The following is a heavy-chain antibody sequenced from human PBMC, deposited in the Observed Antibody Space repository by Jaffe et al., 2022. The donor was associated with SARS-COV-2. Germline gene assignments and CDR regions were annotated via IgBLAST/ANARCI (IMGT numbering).Heavy chain of an antibody. CDR1: GFTFSSYA. V-gene: IGHV3-30-3*01. J-gene: IGHJ4*02. CDR3: ARGSGLLLPYIDY. Sequence: QVQLVESGGGVVQPGRSLRLSCAASGFTFSSYAMHWVRQAPGKGLEWVAVISYDGSNKYYADSVKGRFTISRDNSKNTLYLQMNSLRAEDTAVYYCARGSGLLLPYIDYWGQGTLVTVSS. CDR2: ISYDGSNK. D-gene: IGHD3-22*01.